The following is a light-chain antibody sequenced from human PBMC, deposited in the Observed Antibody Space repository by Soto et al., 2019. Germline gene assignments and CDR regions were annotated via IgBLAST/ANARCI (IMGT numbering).Light chain of an antibody. J-gene: IGLJ1*01. Sequence: QSALTQPPSASGSPGQSVTISCTGTSSDVGGYNYVSWYQQHPGKAPKLMIYEVSERPSGVPDRFSGSKSGNTASLTVSGLQAEDEADYYCSSYAGSNHYVFGTGTKLTVL. CDR3: SSYAGSNHYV. CDR1: SSDVGGYNY. V-gene: IGLV2-8*01. CDR2: EVS.